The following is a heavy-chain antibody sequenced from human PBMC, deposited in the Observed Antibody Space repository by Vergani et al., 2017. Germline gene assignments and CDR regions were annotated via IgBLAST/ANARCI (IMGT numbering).Heavy chain of an antibody. CDR2: IYYSGST. V-gene: IGHV4-59*01. CDR1: GGSISSYY. CDR3: ARGVVVTDDAFDI. D-gene: IGHD3-22*01. Sequence: QVQLQESGPGLVKPSETLSLTCTVSGGSISSYYWSWIRQPPGKGLGWIGYIYYSGSTNYNPSLKSRVTISVDPSKNQCSLKLSSVTAADTAVYYCARGVVVTDDAFDIWGQGTMVTVSS. J-gene: IGHJ3*02.